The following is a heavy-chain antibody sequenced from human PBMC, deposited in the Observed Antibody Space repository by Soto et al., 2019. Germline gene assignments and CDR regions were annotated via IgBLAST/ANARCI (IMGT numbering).Heavy chain of an antibody. V-gene: IGHV3-30*18. CDR2: ISYDGTNK. J-gene: IGHJ6*02. CDR3: AKERFGQLWLEDYGMDV. Sequence: QVQLVESGGGVVQPGRSLRLSCAASGFTFSSYGMHWVRQAPGKGLEWVALISYDGTNKYYADSVKGRFTISRDNFKNMLSLQMNSLRAEDTAVYYCAKERFGQLWLEDYGMDVWGQGTTVTVSS. D-gene: IGHD5-18*01. CDR1: GFTFSSYG.